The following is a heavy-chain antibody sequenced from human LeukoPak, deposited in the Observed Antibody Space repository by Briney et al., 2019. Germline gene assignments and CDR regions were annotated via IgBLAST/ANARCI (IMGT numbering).Heavy chain of an antibody. V-gene: IGHV1-18*04. CDR3: ARDATVTNFDY. Sequence: ASVNVSCKASGYTFTSNGISWVRQAPAQGLELMGWISAYNGNTNYAQKLQGRVTMTTDTSTSTAYMELRSLRSDDTAVYYCARDATVTNFDYWGQGTLVTVSS. J-gene: IGHJ4*02. CDR1: GYTFTSNG. CDR2: ISAYNGNT. D-gene: IGHD4-17*01.